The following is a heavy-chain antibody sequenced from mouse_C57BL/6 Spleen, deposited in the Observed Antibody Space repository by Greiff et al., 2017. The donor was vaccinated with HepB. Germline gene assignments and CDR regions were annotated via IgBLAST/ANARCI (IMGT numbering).Heavy chain of an antibody. V-gene: IGHV1-63*01. D-gene: IGHD2-4*01. Sequence: LQESGAELVRPGTSVKMSCKASGYTFTNYWIGWAKQRPGHGLEWIGDIYPGGGYTNYNEKFKGKATLTADKSSSTAYMQFSSLTSEDSAIYYCAISIYYDYFDYWGQGTTLTVSS. J-gene: IGHJ2*01. CDR3: AISIYYDYFDY. CDR1: GYTFTNYW. CDR2: IYPGGGYT.